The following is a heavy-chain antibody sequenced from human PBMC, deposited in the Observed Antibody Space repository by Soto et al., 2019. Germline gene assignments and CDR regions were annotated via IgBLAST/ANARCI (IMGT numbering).Heavy chain of an antibody. Sequence: GGSLRLSCAASGFTFSSYAMSWVRQAPGKGLEWVSAISGSGGSTYYADSVKGRITISRDNSNNTLYLQMNSLRAEDSCVYYCAKATIGYEGNFFDYWGQGTMVTVSS. J-gene: IGHJ4*02. CDR1: GFTFSSYA. V-gene: IGHV3-23*01. CDR3: AKATIGYEGNFFDY. D-gene: IGHD5-12*01. CDR2: ISGSGGST.